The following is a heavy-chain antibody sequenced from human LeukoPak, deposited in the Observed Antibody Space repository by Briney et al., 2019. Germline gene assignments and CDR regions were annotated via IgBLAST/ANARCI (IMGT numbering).Heavy chain of an antibody. D-gene: IGHD2-2*01. CDR1: GVSFSGYY. CDR2: INHSGST. J-gene: IGHJ3*02. Sequence: SETLSLTCAVYGVSFSGYYWSWIRQPPGKGLEWIGEINHSGSTNYNPSLKSRVTISVDTSKNQFSLKLSSVTAADTAVYYCVGYCSSTSCSDAFDIWGQGTMVTVSS. CDR3: VGYCSSTSCSDAFDI. V-gene: IGHV4-34*01.